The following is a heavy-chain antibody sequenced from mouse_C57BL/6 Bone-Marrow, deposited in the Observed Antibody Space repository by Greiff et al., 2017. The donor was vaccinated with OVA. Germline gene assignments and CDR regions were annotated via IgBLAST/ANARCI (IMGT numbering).Heavy chain of an antibody. CDR2: ISNGGGST. CDR1: GFTFSDYY. Sequence: EVKVEESGGGLVQPGGSLKLSCAASGFTFSDYYMYWVRQTPEKRLEWVAYISNGGGSTYYPETVKGRSTISTDHANNTLYLQMCRLLTEDTAMYYCARQDDYYYYAMDYWGQGTSVTVSS. CDR3: ARQDDYYYYAMDY. D-gene: IGHD2-4*01. J-gene: IGHJ4*01. V-gene: IGHV5-12*01.